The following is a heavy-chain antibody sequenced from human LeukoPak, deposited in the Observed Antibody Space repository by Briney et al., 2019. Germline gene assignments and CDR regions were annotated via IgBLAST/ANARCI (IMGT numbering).Heavy chain of an antibody. CDR1: GGTFSSYA. J-gene: IGHJ6*03. V-gene: IGHV1-69*05. Sequence: ASVKVSCKASGGTFSSYAISWARQVPGQGLEWMGGIIPIFGTANYAQKFQGRVTITTDESTSTAYMELSSLRSEDTAVYYCARVDYDSSGKYYYYYTDVWGKGTTVTVSS. CDR2: IIPIFGTA. CDR3: ARVDYDSSGKYYYYYTDV. D-gene: IGHD3-22*01.